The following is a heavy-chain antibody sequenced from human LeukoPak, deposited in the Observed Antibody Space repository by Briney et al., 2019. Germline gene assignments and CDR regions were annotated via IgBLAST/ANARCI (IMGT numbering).Heavy chain of an antibody. J-gene: IGHJ6*02. CDR2: MNQDGSAK. CDR3: ATYTHWVAGDV. V-gene: IGHV3-7*01. CDR1: GFTFSDSW. Sequence: GGSLRLSCAASGFTFSDSWMSWVRQAPGKGLEWVANMNQDGSAKGYVDSVKGRFTISRDIARNSLYLQMSSLRPEDTAVYYCATYTHWVAGDVWGQGTTVTVSS. D-gene: IGHD3-16*01.